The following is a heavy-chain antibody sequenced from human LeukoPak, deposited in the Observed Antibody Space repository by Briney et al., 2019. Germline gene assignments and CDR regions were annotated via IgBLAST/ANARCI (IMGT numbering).Heavy chain of an antibody. CDR2: INHSGST. J-gene: IGHJ4*02. Sequence: SETLSLTCAVYGGSFSGYYWSWIRQPPGRGLEWIGEINHSGSTNYNPSLKSRVTISVDTSKNQFSLKLSSVTAADTAVYYCARQQWLVPDYWGQGTLVTVSS. CDR1: GGSFSGYY. CDR3: ARQQWLVPDY. D-gene: IGHD6-19*01. V-gene: IGHV4-34*01.